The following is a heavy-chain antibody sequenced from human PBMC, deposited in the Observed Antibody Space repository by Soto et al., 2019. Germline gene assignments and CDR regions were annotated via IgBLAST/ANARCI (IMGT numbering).Heavy chain of an antibody. CDR1: GFTFSSYG. Sequence: QVQLVESGGGVVQPGRSLRLSCAASGFTFSSYGMHWVRQAPGEGPEWVAVIYYDGSNKYYADSVKGRFTISRDNSKNTLYLQMNSLRAEDTALYYCARAQYSSSWYPFDYWGQGTLVTVSS. J-gene: IGHJ4*02. V-gene: IGHV3-33*01. D-gene: IGHD6-13*01. CDR3: ARAQYSSSWYPFDY. CDR2: IYYDGSNK.